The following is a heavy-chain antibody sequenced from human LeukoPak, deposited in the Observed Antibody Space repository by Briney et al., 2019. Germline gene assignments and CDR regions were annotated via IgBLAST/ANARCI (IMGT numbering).Heavy chain of an antibody. CDR2: INPNSGGT. CDR3: ARPLGYCSSTSCYYGY. J-gene: IGHJ4*02. CDR1: GYTFTGYN. V-gene: IGHV1-2*02. Sequence: ASVKVSFKASGYTFTGYNMHWVRQAPGQGLEWMGWINPNSGGTNYAQKVQGRVTMTRDTSISTAYMELSRLRSDDTAVCYCARPLGYCSSTSCYYGYCGQGSLVTVSS. D-gene: IGHD2-2*01.